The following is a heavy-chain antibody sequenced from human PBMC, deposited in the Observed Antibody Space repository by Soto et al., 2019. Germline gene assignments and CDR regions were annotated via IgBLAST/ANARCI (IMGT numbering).Heavy chain of an antibody. CDR2: ISAHNGNT. CDR3: ARGKYGDY. V-gene: IGHV1-18*01. Sequence: QVHLVQSGAEVKKPGASVKVSCKGSGYAFTTYGITWVRQAPGQGLEWMGWISAHNGNTNYAQKLQGRGTVTRDTPTSTAYMELRSLRSDDTAVYYCARGKYGDYWGHGAVVNVPP. CDR1: GYAFTTYG. J-gene: IGHJ4*01. D-gene: IGHD2-2*01.